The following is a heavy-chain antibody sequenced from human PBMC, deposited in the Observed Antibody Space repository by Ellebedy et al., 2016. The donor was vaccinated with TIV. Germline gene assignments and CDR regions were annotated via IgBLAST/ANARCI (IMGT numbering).Heavy chain of an antibody. CDR3: ARGPNYGLDA. Sequence: AASVKVSCQPSAYTFTDYHFNWVRQAPGQGLEWMGIINPSGGDTTYPQKFQGRVTMTSDTSTSTVYIELSSLRSEDTAVYYCARGPNYGLDAWGQGTTVTVSS. CDR2: INPSGGDT. CDR1: AYTFTDYH. V-gene: IGHV1-46*01. J-gene: IGHJ6*02.